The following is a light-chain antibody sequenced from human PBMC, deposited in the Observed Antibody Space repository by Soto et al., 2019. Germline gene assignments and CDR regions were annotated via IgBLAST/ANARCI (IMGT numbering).Light chain of an antibody. J-gene: IGKJ2*01. Sequence: EIHMTQSPSSLSASLGDRVTITCQASQDINDYSNGYQQKPGKDPRLLIYGASFLEVGVPSRFSVSGSGTHFTLTISSLQPEYVATYYCQQYYSLPYTFGQGTMLEIK. CDR1: QDINDY. CDR2: GAS. V-gene: IGKV1-33*01. CDR3: QQYYSLPYT.